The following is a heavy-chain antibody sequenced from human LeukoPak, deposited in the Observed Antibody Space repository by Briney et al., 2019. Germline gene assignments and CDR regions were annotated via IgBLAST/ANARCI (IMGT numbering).Heavy chain of an antibody. Sequence: SQTLSLTCTVSGGSISSGGYYWSWIRQPPGKGLEWIGYIYYSGSTYYNPSLKSRVTISVDTSKNQFSLKLSSVTAADTAVYYCARRVEWFGEYNYFDYWGQGTLVTVSS. D-gene: IGHD3-10*01. CDR2: IYYSGST. J-gene: IGHJ4*02. CDR3: ARRVEWFGEYNYFDY. V-gene: IGHV4-30-4*01. CDR1: GGSISSGGYY.